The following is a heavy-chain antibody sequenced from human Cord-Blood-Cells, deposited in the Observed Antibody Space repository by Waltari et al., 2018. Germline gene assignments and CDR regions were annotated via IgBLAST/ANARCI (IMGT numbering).Heavy chain of an antibody. J-gene: IGHJ4*02. Sequence: QVQLQESGPGLVKPSGTLSLTCAVSGGSISSSNWWSWVRQPQGTGLEWIGEIYHSGSTNYNQSLKSRVTISVDKSKNQFSLKLSSVTAADTAVYYCARDKYYYGSGSYYRYFDYWGQGTLVTVSS. D-gene: IGHD3-10*01. CDR1: GGSISSSNW. CDR2: IYHSGST. V-gene: IGHV4-4*02. CDR3: ARDKYYYGSGSYYRYFDY.